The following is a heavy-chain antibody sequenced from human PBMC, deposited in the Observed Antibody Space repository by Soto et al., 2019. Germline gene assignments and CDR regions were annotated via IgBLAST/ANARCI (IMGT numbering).Heavy chain of an antibody. Sequence: EVQLVESGGGLVKPGGSLRLSCAASGFTFSNAWMNWVRQAPGKGLEWVGRIKSKTDGGTTDYAAPAKGRFTISRDDSKNTLYLKINSLKTEDTAVYYCTTDKLLWFGELTPYDGMDVWGQGTTVTVSS. J-gene: IGHJ6*02. CDR2: IKSKTDGGTT. CDR3: TTDKLLWFGELTPYDGMDV. V-gene: IGHV3-15*07. D-gene: IGHD3-10*01. CDR1: GFTFSNAW.